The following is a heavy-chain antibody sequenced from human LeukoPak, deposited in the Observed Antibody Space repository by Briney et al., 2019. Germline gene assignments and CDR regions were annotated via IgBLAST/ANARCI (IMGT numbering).Heavy chain of an antibody. CDR2: INPNSGGT. V-gene: IGHV1-2*02. D-gene: IGHD6-19*01. J-gene: IGHJ5*02. CDR3: ATQATSGWHFS. CDR1: GYTFTGYY. Sequence: ASVKVSCKASGYTFTGYYMHWVRQAPGQGPEWMGWINPNSGGTNYAQKFQGRVTMTRDTSLSTVYMELSRLRSDDTAVYYCATQATSGWHFSWGQGTLVNVSS.